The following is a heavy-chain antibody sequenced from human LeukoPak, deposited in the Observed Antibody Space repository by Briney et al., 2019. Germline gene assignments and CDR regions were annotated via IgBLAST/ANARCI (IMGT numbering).Heavy chain of an antibody. CDR1: GGSISSGSYY. CDR3: ARRSDIVVVPAAIGDSGDAFDI. J-gene: IGHJ3*02. V-gene: IGHV4-61*02. CDR2: IYTSGST. D-gene: IGHD2-2*02. Sequence: SQTLSLTCTVSGGSISSGSYYWSWIRQPAGKGLEWIGRIYTSGSTNYNPSLKSRVTISVDTSKNQFSLKLSSVTAADTAVYYCARRSDIVVVPAAIGDSGDAFDIWGQGPMVTVSS.